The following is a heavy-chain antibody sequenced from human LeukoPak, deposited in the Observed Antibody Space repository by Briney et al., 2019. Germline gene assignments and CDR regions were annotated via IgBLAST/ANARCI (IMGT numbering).Heavy chain of an antibody. CDR2: VKGDSGVT. J-gene: IGHJ4*02. Sequence: ASVTVSCKASGYTFTSYDINWVRQAPGQGLEWMGWVKGDSGVTYYAQEFQGRVTMTRDTSINTAYMELSRLRSDDTAVYYCVRWRDGYIYDYWGQGTLVTVSS. V-gene: IGHV1-2*02. D-gene: IGHD5-24*01. CDR1: GYTFTSYD. CDR3: VRWRDGYIYDY.